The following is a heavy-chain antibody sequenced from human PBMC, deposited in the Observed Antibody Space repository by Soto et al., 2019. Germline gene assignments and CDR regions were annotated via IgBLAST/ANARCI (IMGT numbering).Heavy chain of an antibody. Sequence: ASVKVSCKASGYTFTGYYMHWVRQAPGQGLEWMGWINPNSGGTNYAQKFQGWVTMTRDTSISTAYMELSRLRSDDTAVYYCARAGGDCSGGSCYVGVSDYYGMDVWGQGTTVTVSS. CDR1: GYTFTGYY. J-gene: IGHJ6*02. CDR2: INPNSGGT. D-gene: IGHD2-15*01. CDR3: ARAGGDCSGGSCYVGVSDYYGMDV. V-gene: IGHV1-2*04.